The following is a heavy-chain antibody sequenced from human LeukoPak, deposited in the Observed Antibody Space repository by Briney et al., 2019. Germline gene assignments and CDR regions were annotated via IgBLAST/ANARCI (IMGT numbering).Heavy chain of an antibody. CDR2: INSDGSST. Sequence: PGGSLRLSCAASGFTFSSYWMHWVRQAPGKGLVWVSRINSDGSSTSYADSVKGRFTISRDNSKNTLYLQMNSLRAEDTAVYYCAKTPRVYDILTGYMYYFDYWGQGTLVTVSS. CDR1: GFTFSSYW. CDR3: AKTPRVYDILTGYMYYFDY. D-gene: IGHD3-9*01. V-gene: IGHV3-74*01. J-gene: IGHJ4*02.